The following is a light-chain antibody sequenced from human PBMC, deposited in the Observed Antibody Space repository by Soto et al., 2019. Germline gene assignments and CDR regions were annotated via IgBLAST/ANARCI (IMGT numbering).Light chain of an antibody. Sequence: QSVLTQPPSASGTPGQRVTISCSGSSSNIGSTSVYWYQQLPGTAPKLLIYSNNRRPSGVPDRLSGSKSGTSASLAISGLQSEDEADCYCAAWDNSLSGWVFGGGNQLTVL. V-gene: IGLV1-44*01. J-gene: IGLJ3*02. CDR2: SNN. CDR1: SSNIGSTS. CDR3: AAWDNSLSGWV.